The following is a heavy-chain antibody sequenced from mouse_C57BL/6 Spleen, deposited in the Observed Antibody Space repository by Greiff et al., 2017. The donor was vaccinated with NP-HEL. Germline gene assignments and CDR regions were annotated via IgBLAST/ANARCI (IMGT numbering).Heavy chain of an antibody. CDR3: ARSGDYYGSRGYYYAMDY. CDR2: INPNNGGT. CDR1: GYTFTDYY. Sequence: EVQLQQSGPELVKPGASVKISCKASGYTFTDYYMNWVKQSHGKSLEWIGDINPNNGGTSYNQKFKGKATLTVDKSSSTAYMELRSLTSEDSAVYYCARSGDYYGSRGYYYAMDYWGQGTSVTVSS. V-gene: IGHV1-26*01. J-gene: IGHJ4*01. D-gene: IGHD1-1*01.